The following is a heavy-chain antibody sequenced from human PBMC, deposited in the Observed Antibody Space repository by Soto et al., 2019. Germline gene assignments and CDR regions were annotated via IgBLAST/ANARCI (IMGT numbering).Heavy chain of an antibody. Sequence: EVQLVESGGGLVQPGGSLRLSCAASGFTFSSYWMHWVRQAPGKGLVWVSRINSDGSSTSYADSVKGRFTISRDNAKNTLYLQMHSLRAADTAVYYCARHPGLLEGMDVWGQGTTVTVSS. V-gene: IGHV3-74*01. D-gene: IGHD1-1*01. CDR2: INSDGSST. CDR3: ARHPGLLEGMDV. J-gene: IGHJ6*02. CDR1: GFTFSSYW.